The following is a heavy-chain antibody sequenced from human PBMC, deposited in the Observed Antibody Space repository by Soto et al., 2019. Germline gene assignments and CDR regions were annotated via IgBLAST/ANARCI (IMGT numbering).Heavy chain of an antibody. J-gene: IGHJ6*02. D-gene: IGHD6-13*01. CDR2: IYWDDDK. CDR1: GFSLSTSGVG. V-gene: IGHV2-5*02. CDR3: AHRRGSIAAAGKAPSDYYYHGMDV. Sequence: SGPTLVNPTQTLTLTCTFSGFSLSTSGVGVGWIRQPPGKALEWLALIYWDDDKRYSPSLKSRLTITKDTSKNQVVLTMTNMDPVDTATYYCAHRRGSIAAAGKAPSDYYYHGMDVWGQGTTVTVSS.